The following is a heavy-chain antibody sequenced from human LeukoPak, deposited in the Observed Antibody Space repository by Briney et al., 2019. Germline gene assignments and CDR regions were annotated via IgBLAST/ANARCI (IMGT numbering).Heavy chain of an antibody. CDR2: IYNGGST. J-gene: IGHJ4*02. V-gene: IGHV3-66*01. D-gene: IGHD6-19*01. Sequence: GGSLRLSCAASRFTVTSNYMSWVRQAPGKGPEWVSVIYNGGSTSYAASVKGRFTISRDNSKNTLYLQMNSLRAEDTAVYFCARASQWLAFDNWGQGTLVTVSS. CDR1: RFTVTSNY. CDR3: ARASQWLAFDN.